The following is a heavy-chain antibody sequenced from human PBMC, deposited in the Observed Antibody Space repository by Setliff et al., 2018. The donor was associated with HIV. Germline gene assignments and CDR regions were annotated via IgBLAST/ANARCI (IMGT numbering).Heavy chain of an antibody. CDR2: IYYSGTT. J-gene: IGHJ6*03. CDR1: GGSIDSTSYY. V-gene: IGHV4-39*02. Sequence: SETLSLTCTVSGGSIDSTSYYWGWIRQPPGKGLEWIGSIYYSGTTYYNPSLKSRVTISVDRSRNQFSLTLSSVTAADTAVYYCAREIQFSATTYYYYYMDDWGRGTTVTVSS. CDR3: AREIQFSATTYYYYYMDD. D-gene: IGHD5-18*01.